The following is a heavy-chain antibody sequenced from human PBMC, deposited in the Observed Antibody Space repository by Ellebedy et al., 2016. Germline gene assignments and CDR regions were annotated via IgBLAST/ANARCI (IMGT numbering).Heavy chain of an antibody. CDR1: GGSFSGYY. CDR2: INHSGST. V-gene: IGHV4-34*01. J-gene: IGHJ4*02. CDR3: ARGLMTTVVTPGY. Sequence: SETLSLTXAVYGGSFSGYYWSWIRQPPGKGLEWIGEINHSGSTNYNPSLKSRVTISVDTSKNQFSLKLSSVTAADTAVYYCARGLMTTVVTPGYWGQGTLVTVSS. D-gene: IGHD4-23*01.